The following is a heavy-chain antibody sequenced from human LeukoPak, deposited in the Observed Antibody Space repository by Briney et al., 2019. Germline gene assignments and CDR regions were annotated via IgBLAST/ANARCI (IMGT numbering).Heavy chain of an antibody. CDR3: AGQWTIFDGFDI. D-gene: IGHD2-8*01. CDR1: GYSISSGYY. J-gene: IGHJ3*02. V-gene: IGHV4-38-2*02. Sequence: PSETLSLTCTDSGYSISSGYYWCWIRQPPGKGLEWIGSIYHSGSTYYNPSLNSRVTTSVDTSKNQFSLKLTCVTAADIAMYYCAGQWTIFDGFDIWGQGAMVTVSS. CDR2: IYHSGST.